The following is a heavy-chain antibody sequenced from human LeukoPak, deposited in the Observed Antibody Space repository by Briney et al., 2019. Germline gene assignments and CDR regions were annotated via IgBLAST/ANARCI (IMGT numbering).Heavy chain of an antibody. CDR3: ARGFRVPAAMSLSFDY. CDR2: INHSGST. Sequence: SETLSLTCAGYGGSFSGYYWSWIRQPPGKGLEWIGEINHSGSTNYNPSLKSRVTISVDTSKNQFSLKLSSVTAADTAVYYCARGFRVPAAMSLSFDYWGQGTLVTVSS. V-gene: IGHV4-34*01. J-gene: IGHJ4*02. D-gene: IGHD2-2*01. CDR1: GGSFSGYY.